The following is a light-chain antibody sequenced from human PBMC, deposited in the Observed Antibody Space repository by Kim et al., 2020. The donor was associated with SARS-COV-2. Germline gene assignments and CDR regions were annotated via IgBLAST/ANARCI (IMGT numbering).Light chain of an antibody. V-gene: IGKV3-11*01. Sequence: PGERATLAGRASQSVSSFLAWYQQKPGQAPRLLIYDASNRATGIPARFSGSGSGTDFTLTISTLEPEDFAVYYCQQRGNWRTFGQGTKLEI. J-gene: IGKJ2*01. CDR2: DAS. CDR3: QQRGNWRT. CDR1: QSVSSF.